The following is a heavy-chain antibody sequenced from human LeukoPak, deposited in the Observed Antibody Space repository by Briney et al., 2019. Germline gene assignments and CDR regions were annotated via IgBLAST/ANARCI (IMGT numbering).Heavy chain of an antibody. CDR1: GFTFSSYA. D-gene: IGHD3-3*01. J-gene: IGHJ6*02. V-gene: IGHV3-30-3*01. CDR2: ISYDGSNK. CDR3: ARVPGDFWSSWARPNLYGMDV. Sequence: GGSLRLSCAASGFTFSSYAMHWVRQAPGKGLEWVAVISYDGSNKYYADSVKGRFTISRDNSKNTLYLQMNSLRAEDTAVYYCARVPGDFWSSWARPNLYGMDVWGQGTTVIVSS.